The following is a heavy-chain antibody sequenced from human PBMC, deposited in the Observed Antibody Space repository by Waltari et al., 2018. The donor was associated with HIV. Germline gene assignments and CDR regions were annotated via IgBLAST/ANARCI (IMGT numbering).Heavy chain of an antibody. CDR3: ARAPASLISGSYYSEPYFDD. D-gene: IGHD3-10*01. CDR1: GYTFTGYY. CDR2: RNQNRGAQ. J-gene: IGHJ4*02. V-gene: IGHV1-2*02. Sequence: QVQLVQSGAEVKKPGASVKVSCKASGYTFTGYYMHWVRQAPGQGLAWVGWRNQNRGAQIKAQHFQGRVTRTRNTSTRTPYVELSRLRSDGTAVYYCARAPASLISGSYYSEPYFDDWGQGTLVTVSS.